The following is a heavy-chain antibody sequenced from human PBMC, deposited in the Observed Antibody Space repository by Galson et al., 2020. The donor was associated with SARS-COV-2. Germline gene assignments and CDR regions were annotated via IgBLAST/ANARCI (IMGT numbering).Heavy chain of an antibody. CDR2: ISYDGSNK. CDR1: GFTFSTYA. CDR3: ARASGRGYSGAFDI. J-gene: IGHJ3*02. Sequence: PGGSLRLSCAASGFTFSTYAMHWVRQAPGKGLEWVAVISYDGSNKYYADSVKGRFTISRDNSENTLYLQMNSLRAEDTAMYYCARASGRGYSGAFDIWGQGTMVTVSS. V-gene: IGHV3-30-3*01. D-gene: IGHD2-15*01.